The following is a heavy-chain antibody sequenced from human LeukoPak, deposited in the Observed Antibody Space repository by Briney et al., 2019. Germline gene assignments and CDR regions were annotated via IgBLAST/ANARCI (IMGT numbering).Heavy chain of an antibody. CDR3: ARFNSGSYQHYFDY. Sequence: PSETLSLTCAIYGGSFSGYYWSWIRQPPGKGLEWIGEINRGSSNYTPSLESRVTMSVDTSKNQFSLKLNSVTAADTAMYYCARFNSGSYQHYFDYWGQGTLVTVS. CDR2: INRGSS. D-gene: IGHD1-26*01. J-gene: IGHJ4*02. V-gene: IGHV4-34*01. CDR1: GGSFSGYY.